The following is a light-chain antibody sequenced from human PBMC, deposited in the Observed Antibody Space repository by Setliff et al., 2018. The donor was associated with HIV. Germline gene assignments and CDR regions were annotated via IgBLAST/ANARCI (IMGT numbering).Light chain of an antibody. CDR1: SSDVGSYNL. J-gene: IGLJ1*01. V-gene: IGLV2-23*02. Sequence: SVLTQPASVSGSPGQLITISCTGTSSDVGSYNLVSWYQQHPGKAPKLMIYDVTTRPSGVSNRFSGSKSGSTASLTISGLQAEDEADYYCCSYSGTFTLVFGTGTKVTVL. CDR3: CSYSGTFTLV. CDR2: DVT.